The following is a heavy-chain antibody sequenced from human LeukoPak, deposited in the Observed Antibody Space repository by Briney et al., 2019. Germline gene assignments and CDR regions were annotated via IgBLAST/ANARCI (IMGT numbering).Heavy chain of an antibody. J-gene: IGHJ6*03. V-gene: IGHV4-39*07. Sequence: SDTLSLTCTVSGGSISSSSYYWGWIRQPPGKGLEWIGSIYYSGSTYYNPSLKSRVTIPVDTSKNQFSLKLSSVHAADTAVYYCARTQGRNYDFWSGYYYLDYYYYYMDVWGKGTTVTVSS. D-gene: IGHD3-3*01. CDR3: ARTQGRNYDFWSGYYYLDYYYYYMDV. CDR1: GGSISSSSYY. CDR2: IYYSGST.